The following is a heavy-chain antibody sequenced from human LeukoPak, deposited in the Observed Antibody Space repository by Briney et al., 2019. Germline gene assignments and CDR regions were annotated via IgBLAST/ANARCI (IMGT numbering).Heavy chain of an antibody. CDR3: AREGPRGNSQFDY. CDR1: GFTFNRCW. Sequence: GGSLRLSCVVSGFTFNRCWMNWVRQAPGKGLEWVALIWYDGSNKYYVDSVKGRLTISRDNSENTLYLQMNSLRAEDTAVYYCAREGPRGNSQFDYWGQGTLVTVSS. D-gene: IGHD2/OR15-2a*01. CDR2: IWYDGSNK. V-gene: IGHV3-33*07. J-gene: IGHJ4*02.